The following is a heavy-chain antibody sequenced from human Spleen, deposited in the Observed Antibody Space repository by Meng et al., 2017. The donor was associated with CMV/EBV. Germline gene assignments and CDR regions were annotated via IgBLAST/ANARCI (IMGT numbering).Heavy chain of an antibody. CDR3: ARSRYYYDSSGYYYDN. CDR2: IYPGDSDT. Sequence: GESLKISCKGSGYSFTSYWIGWVRQMPGKGLEWMGIIYPGDSDTRYSPSLQGQVTISADKSISTAYLQWSSLKASDTAMYYCARSRYYYDSSGYYYDNWGQGTLVTVSS. D-gene: IGHD3-22*01. V-gene: IGHV5-51*01. J-gene: IGHJ4*02. CDR1: GYSFTSYW.